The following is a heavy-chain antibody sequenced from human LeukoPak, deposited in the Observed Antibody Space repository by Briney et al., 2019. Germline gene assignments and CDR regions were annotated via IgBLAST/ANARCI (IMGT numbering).Heavy chain of an antibody. J-gene: IGHJ4*02. Sequence: SVKVSCKANGSNFKNYAFSWVRQAPGQGLEWMGGLIPGVGTPNYAEDFQDRVTITAAASSTTIYMEISSLTPDDTAVYYCARGHRFFEWLLDYWGQGVQVIVSS. CDR1: GSNFKNYA. D-gene: IGHD3-3*01. CDR2: LIPGVGTP. V-gene: IGHV1-69*01. CDR3: ARGHRFFEWLLDY.